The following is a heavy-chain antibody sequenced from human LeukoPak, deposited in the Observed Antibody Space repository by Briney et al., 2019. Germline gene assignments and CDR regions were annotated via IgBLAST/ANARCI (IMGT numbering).Heavy chain of an antibody. CDR3: ARSGLSRFGF. Sequence: GGSLRLSCTTPGFLFSSYWMSWVRQAPGKGLEWVANIGPDGSDKQYVDSMKGRFTISRDNAQNSVYLHMNSLTAEDTAVYYCARSGLSRFGFWGQGTLVTVSS. D-gene: IGHD2/OR15-2a*01. CDR2: IGPDGSDK. V-gene: IGHV3-7*01. J-gene: IGHJ4*02. CDR1: GFLFSSYW.